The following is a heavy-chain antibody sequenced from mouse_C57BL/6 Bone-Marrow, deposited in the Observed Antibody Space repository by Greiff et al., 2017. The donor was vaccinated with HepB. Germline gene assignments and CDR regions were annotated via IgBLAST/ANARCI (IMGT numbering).Heavy chain of an antibody. Sequence: VQLQQPGAELLKPGASVKMSCKASGYTFTSYWITWVKQRPGQGLEWIGDIYPGSGSTNYNEKFKSKATLTVDTSSSTAYMQLSSLTSEDSAVYYCARERLRRAWFAYWGQGTLVTVSA. CDR2: IYPGSGST. J-gene: IGHJ3*01. CDR3: ARERLRRAWFAY. CDR1: GYTFTSYW. D-gene: IGHD2-4*01. V-gene: IGHV1-55*01.